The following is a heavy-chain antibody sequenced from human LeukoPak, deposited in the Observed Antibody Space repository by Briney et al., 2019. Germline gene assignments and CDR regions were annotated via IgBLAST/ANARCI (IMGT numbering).Heavy chain of an antibody. CDR3: ARARIGGNWFDP. Sequence: SVKVSCKASGGTFSSSPISWVRQAPGQGLEWMGGIIPLFGTANYAQKFQGRVTITADESTSTAYMELSSLRSEDTAVYYCARARIGGNWFDPWGQGTLVTVS. CDR1: GGTFSSSP. V-gene: IGHV1-69*13. J-gene: IGHJ5*02. D-gene: IGHD3-16*01. CDR2: IIPLFGTA.